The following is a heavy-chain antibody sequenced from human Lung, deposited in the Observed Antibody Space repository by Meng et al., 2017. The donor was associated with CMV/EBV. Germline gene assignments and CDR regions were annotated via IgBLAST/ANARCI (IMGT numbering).Heavy chain of an antibody. D-gene: IGHD1-26*01. J-gene: IGHJ3*02. V-gene: IGHV4-59*01. CDR2: TSYTGYI. Sequence: PXTXSLXCTVSAASISSNYWSWSRRPPGKGLEYIGSTSYTGYIEYNPSLKGRVTISLDTSKNHFSLKLTSVTAADTAMYYCAGPDDMGASPHDPFDMRDQGKXVTVSS. CDR1: AASISSNY. CDR3: AGPDDMGASPHDPFDM.